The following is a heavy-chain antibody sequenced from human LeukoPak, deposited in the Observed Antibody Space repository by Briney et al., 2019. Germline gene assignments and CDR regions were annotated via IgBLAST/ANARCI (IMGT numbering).Heavy chain of an antibody. CDR3: ARDNSVGDTAWWFDP. J-gene: IGHJ5*02. V-gene: IGHV1-46*01. CDR2: INPSGGST. CDR1: GYTFTGYY. Sequence: ASVKVSCKASGYTFTGYYMHWVRQAPGQGLEWMGIINPSGGSTSYAQKFQGRVTMTRDMSTSTGYMELSSLRSEDTAVYYCARDNSVGDTAWWFDPWGQGTLVTVSS. D-gene: IGHD1-26*01.